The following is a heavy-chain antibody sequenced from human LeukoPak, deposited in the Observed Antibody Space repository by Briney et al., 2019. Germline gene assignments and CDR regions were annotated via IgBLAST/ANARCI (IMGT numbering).Heavy chain of an antibody. Sequence: PPGGSLRLSCAVSGFTLGDYDMHWVRHVPGKGLEWVSLITWDGRNTYYADSVKGRFTISRDNSSNSLYLQMNNLRPEDTALYYCAKNEGSRYHYYYMDVWGKGTTVTVSS. D-gene: IGHD6-13*01. V-gene: IGHV3-43D*03. J-gene: IGHJ6*03. CDR2: ITWDGRNT. CDR1: GFTLGDYD. CDR3: AKNEGSRYHYYYMDV.